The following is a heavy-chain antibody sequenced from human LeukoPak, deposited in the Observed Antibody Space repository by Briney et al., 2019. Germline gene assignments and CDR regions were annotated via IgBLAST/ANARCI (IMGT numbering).Heavy chain of an antibody. CDR1: GFTFRHAW. D-gene: IGHD1-14*01. CDR3: ARSLIQGTTTAGF. Sequence: GGSLRLSCEGSGFTFRHAWMSWVRQAPEKGLGWVGRIKSGSEGGTAEYAAPVSGRFTISRDDSKNTLFLQMNSLKTEDTAVYYCARSLIQGTTTAGFWDRGSLVTVSS. V-gene: IGHV3-15*05. CDR2: IKSGSEGGTA. J-gene: IGHJ4*02.